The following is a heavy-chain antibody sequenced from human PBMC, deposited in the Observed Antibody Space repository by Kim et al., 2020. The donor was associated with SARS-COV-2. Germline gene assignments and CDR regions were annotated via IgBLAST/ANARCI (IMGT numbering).Heavy chain of an antibody. D-gene: IGHD3-22*01. J-gene: IGHJ4*02. CDR2: ISSSSSTI. CDR1: GFTFSSYS. V-gene: IGHV3-48*02. CDR3: ARVAMYYDSPCFDY. Sequence: GGSLRLSCAASGFTFSSYSMNWVRQAPGKGLEWVSYISSSSSTIYYADSVKGRFTISRDNAKNSLYLQMNSLRDEDTAVYYCARVAMYYDSPCFDYWGQGRLVTVSS.